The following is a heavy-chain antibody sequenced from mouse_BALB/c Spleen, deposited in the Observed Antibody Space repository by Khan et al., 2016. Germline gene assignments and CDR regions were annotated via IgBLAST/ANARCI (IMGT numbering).Heavy chain of an antibody. D-gene: IGHD2-3*01. Sequence: VRRQESGPSLVKLSQTLSLTCSVTGDSITSGYWNWIRKFPGNKLEYMGYISYSGNTYYNPSLTSRISITRDTSENQYYLQLNSVTTEDTATYYCARYDGYFFDYWGQGTTLTVSS. CDR2: ISYSGNT. CDR3: ARYDGYFFDY. CDR1: GDSITSGY. J-gene: IGHJ2*01. V-gene: IGHV3-8*02.